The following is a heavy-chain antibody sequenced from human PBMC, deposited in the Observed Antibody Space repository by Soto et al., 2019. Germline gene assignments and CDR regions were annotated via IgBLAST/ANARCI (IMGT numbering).Heavy chain of an antibody. CDR2: LKQDGSAM. J-gene: IGHJ1*01. V-gene: IGHV3-7*01. Sequence: EVQLVESGGGLVQPGGSLSLSGAASGFTFRNIWMDWVRRAPGKGLEWGANLKQDGSAMYYVDSVKGRFTISRDNDKNSLYLQMNSLRVEDTAVYYCASALAAPGGFWGQGTLVTVSS. CDR3: ASALAAPGGF. D-gene: IGHD6-13*01. CDR1: GFTFRNIW.